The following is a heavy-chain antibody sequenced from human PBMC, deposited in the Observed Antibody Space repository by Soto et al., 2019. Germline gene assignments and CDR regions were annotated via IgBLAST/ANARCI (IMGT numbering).Heavy chain of an antibody. CDR2: IWYDGSNK. CDR3: AREMVPAASHYYYYGMDV. D-gene: IGHD2-2*01. CDR1: GFTFSSYG. V-gene: IGHV3-33*01. Sequence: GGSLRLSCAASGFTFSSYGMHWVRQAPGKGLEWVAVIWYDGSNKYYADSVKGRFTISRDNSKNTLYLQMNSLRAEDTAVYYCAREMVPAASHYYYYGMDVWGQGTTVTVSS. J-gene: IGHJ6*02.